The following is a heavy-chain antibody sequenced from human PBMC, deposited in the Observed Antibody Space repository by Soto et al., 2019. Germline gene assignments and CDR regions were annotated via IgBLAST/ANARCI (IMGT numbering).Heavy chain of an antibody. J-gene: IGHJ3*02. D-gene: IGHD2-2*02. Sequence: EVQLVESGGGLVRPGGSLRLSCAASGFTFSNAWMSWVRQAPGKGLEWVGRVKSKTDGGTPDFAAPVKGRFTISRDDSKNTLYLQMNSLKTEDTAVYYCTTDGEELFCSSTSCYNAFDIWGQGTMGTVFS. CDR1: GFTFSNAW. CDR3: TTDGEELFCSSTSCYNAFDI. CDR2: VKSKTDGGTP. V-gene: IGHV3-15*01.